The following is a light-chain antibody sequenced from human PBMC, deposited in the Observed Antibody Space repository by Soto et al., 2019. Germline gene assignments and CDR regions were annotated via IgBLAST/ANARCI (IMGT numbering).Light chain of an antibody. V-gene: IGKV1-33*01. Sequence: DIQMTHSPSSLAASGGDRVTITCQASQDISNYLNWYQQKPGRAPKLLIYDASNLEAGVPSRFRGSGSGTDFTFTISRLQPEDIATYYCQQYENLPTFGQGTRLEIK. CDR1: QDISNY. J-gene: IGKJ5*01. CDR2: DAS. CDR3: QQYENLPT.